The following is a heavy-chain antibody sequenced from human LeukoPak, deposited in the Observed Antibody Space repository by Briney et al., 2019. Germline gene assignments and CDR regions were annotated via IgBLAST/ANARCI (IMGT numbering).Heavy chain of an antibody. CDR2: ISSDGSST. J-gene: IGHJ4*02. V-gene: IGHV3-74*01. CDR1: GFTFSTYW. CDR3: EGRYCSSTSCSTN. D-gene: IGHD2-2*02. Sequence: GGSLRLSCAASGFTFSTYWMHWVRQAPGKGLVWVSRISSDGSSTNYADSVKGRFTISRDNAENTLYLQMNSLRAEDTAMYYCEGRYCSSTSCSTNWGQGTLVTVSS.